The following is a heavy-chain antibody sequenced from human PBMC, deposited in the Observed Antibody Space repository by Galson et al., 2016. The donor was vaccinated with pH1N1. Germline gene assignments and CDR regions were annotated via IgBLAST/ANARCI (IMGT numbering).Heavy chain of an antibody. Sequence: ETLSLTCAVSGYSISSGYHWGWIRQPPGKGLEWIGSISHSGSTYYNPSLKSRVTISVETSKNQFSLKLTSVTAADTAIYYCARSYSASSVSSRAFDVWGQGTMVTVSS. CDR1: GYSISSGYH. J-gene: IGHJ3*01. D-gene: IGHD6-13*01. CDR2: ISHSGST. CDR3: ARSYSASSVSSRAFDV. V-gene: IGHV4-38-2*01.